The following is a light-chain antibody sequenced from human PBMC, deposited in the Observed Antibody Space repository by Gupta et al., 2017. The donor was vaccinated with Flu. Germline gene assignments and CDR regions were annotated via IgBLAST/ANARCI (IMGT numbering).Light chain of an antibody. Sequence: EIKMRQSPYSLSAFLGDRVTVTCRASQTVNTYLSWFQQKPGKAPNLLIYAASTLHSGVPSRFSGSGSGTDFTLTISSLQPEDFATYYCQQSYSIPLTFGGGTKVEIK. CDR1: QTVNTY. J-gene: IGKJ4*01. V-gene: IGKV1-39*01. CDR2: AAS. CDR3: QQSYSIPLT.